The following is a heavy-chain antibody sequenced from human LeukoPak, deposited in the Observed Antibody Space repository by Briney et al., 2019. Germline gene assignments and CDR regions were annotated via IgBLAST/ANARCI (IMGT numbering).Heavy chain of an antibody. CDR1: GFTFSSYA. V-gene: IGHV3-23*01. J-gene: IGHJ4*02. Sequence: PGGSLRLSCAASGFTFSSYAMSWVRQAPGKGLEWVSAISGSGGSTYYADSVKGRFTISRDNSENTVHLQMNSLRVDDTAVYYCAGFGGNSFWGQGTLVTVSS. CDR3: AGFGGNSF. CDR2: ISGSGGST. D-gene: IGHD4-23*01.